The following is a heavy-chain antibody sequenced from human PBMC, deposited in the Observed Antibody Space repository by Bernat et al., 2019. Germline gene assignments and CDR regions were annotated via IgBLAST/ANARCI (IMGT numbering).Heavy chain of an antibody. J-gene: IGHJ6*03. CDR1: GFTFSSYW. CDR2: INSDGSST. D-gene: IGHD3-16*01. Sequence: EVQLVESGGGLVQPGGSLRLSCAASGFTFSSYWMHWVRQAPGKGLVWVSRINSDGSSTSYADSVKGRFTISRDNAKNTLYLQMNSLRAEDTAVYYCARVSGGPYYYYMDVWGKGTTVTVSS. V-gene: IGHV3-74*01. CDR3: ARVSGGPYYYYMDV.